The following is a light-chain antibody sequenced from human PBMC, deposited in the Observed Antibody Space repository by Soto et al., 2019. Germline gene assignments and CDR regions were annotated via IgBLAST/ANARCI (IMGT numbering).Light chain of an antibody. CDR2: GAS. J-gene: IGKJ1*01. V-gene: IGKV3-15*01. CDR3: QHYNNWPPWT. CDR1: QSVSNN. Sequence: EIVMTQSPATLSVSPGERATLSSRASQSVSNNLAWYQQKPGQAPRLLIYGASTRATGIPARFSGSGSGTEFTLTISSLHSEDFAVYYCQHYNNWPPWTFGQGTKVDI.